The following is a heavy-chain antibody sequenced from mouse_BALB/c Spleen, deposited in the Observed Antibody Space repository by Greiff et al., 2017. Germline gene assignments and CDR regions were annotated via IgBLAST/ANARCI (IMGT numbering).Heavy chain of an antibody. CDR1: GFNIKDTY. V-gene: IGHV14-3*02. D-gene: IGHD1-1*01. CDR3: ACYYYGSSYGYFDV. CDR2: IDPANGNT. Sequence: EVQLQQSGAELVKPGASVKLSCTASGFNIKDTYMHWVKQRPEQGLEWIGRIDPANGNTKYDPKFQGKATITADTSSNTAYLQLSSLTSEDTAVYYCACYYYGSSYGYFDVWGAGTTVTVSS. J-gene: IGHJ1*01.